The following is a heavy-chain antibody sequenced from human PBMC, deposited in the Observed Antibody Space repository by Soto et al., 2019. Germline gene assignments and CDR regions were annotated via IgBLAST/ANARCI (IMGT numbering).Heavy chain of an antibody. Sequence: GGSLRLSCAASGFTFSSYAMHWVRQAPGKGLEWVAVISYDGSNKYYADSVKGRFTISRDNSKNTLYLQMNSLRTEDTAVYYCTTGEFAFLSGYPNYFDPWGRGTLVTVSS. CDR3: TTGEFAFLSGYPNYFDP. J-gene: IGHJ5*02. CDR1: GFTFSSYA. V-gene: IGHV3-30-3*01. D-gene: IGHD3-3*01. CDR2: ISYDGSNK.